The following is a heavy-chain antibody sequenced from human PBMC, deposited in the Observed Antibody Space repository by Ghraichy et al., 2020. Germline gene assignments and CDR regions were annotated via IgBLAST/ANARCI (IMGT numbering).Heavy chain of an antibody. CDR1: GFTFSSYS. CDR3: ASLVYCSSSTCSPDY. J-gene: IGHJ4*02. V-gene: IGHV3-21*01. CDR2: ISSSSSYI. Sequence: GGSLRLSCAASGFTFSSYSMNWVRQAPGKGLEWVSSISSSSSYIYYADSVKGRFTISRDNAKNSLYLQMNSLRAEDTAVYYCASLVYCSSSTCSPDYWGQGTLVTGSS. D-gene: IGHD2-2*01.